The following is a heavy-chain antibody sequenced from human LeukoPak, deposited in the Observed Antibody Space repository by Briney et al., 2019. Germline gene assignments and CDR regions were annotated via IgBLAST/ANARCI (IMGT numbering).Heavy chain of an antibody. V-gene: IGHV1-24*01. CDR3: ATADYGDYVYAFDY. D-gene: IGHD4-17*01. CDR1: GYTLTELS. CDR2: FDPEDGET. J-gene: IGHJ4*02. Sequence: ASVKVSCKVSGYTLTELSMHWVRQAPGKGLEWMGGFDPEDGETIYAQKFQGRVTKTEDTSTDTAYMELSSLRSEDTAVYYCATADYGDYVYAFDYWGQGTLVTVSS.